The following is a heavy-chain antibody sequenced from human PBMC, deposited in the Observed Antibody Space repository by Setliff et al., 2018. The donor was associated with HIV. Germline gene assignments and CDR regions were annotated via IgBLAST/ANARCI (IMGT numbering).Heavy chain of an antibody. CDR3: ARAEGDAYNSLPYFDS. Sequence: TSETLFLTCTVSGGSMSRFYWTWIRQPPGKGLEWIGFVYCTGSINYSPSFSGRLTISLDASENQSSLHLTSVTAADTAVDYCARAEGDAYNSLPYFDSWGPGALVTVSS. CDR2: VYCTGSI. CDR1: GGSMSRFY. J-gene: IGHJ4*02. D-gene: IGHD1-1*01. V-gene: IGHV4-59*01.